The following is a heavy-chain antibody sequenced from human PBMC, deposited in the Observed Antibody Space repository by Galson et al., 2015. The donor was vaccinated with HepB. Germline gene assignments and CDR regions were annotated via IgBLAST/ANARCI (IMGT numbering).Heavy chain of an antibody. V-gene: IGHV4-4*01. CDR2: IYHTDIA. CDR3: AGGDYGDAFDY. CDR1: GVSVTINKW. J-gene: IGHJ4*02. D-gene: IGHD4-17*01. Sequence: ETLSLTCAVSGVSVTINKWWNWVRQPPGKGLEWIGEIYHTDIANYNPSLKSRVSLSVDKSSNQFSLTMNSVTAADTAVYFCAGGDYGDAFDYWGRGILVTVSS.